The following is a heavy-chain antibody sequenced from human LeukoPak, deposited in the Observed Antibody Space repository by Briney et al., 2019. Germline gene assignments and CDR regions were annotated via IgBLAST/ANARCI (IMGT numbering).Heavy chain of an antibody. J-gene: IGHJ4*02. CDR1: GYTFDDYA. CDR3: AKGHTYGLGESYLDF. D-gene: IGHD5-18*01. Sequence: GRSLRLSCEASGYTFDDYAMHWVRQAPGKGLEWVSAISWNSGSIGYADSVKGRFTITRDNGKNSLYLQMNSLRTEDTALYYCAKGHTYGLGESYLDFWGQGTLVSVSS. V-gene: IGHV3-9*01. CDR2: ISWNSGSI.